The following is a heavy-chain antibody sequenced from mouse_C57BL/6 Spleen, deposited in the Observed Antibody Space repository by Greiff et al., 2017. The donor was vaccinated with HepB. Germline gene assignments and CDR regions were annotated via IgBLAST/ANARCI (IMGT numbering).Heavy chain of an antibody. Sequence: VQLQQSGAELARPGASVKMSCKASGYTFTSYTMHWVNQRPGQGLEWIGYINPSSGYTKYNQKFKDKATLTADKSSSTAYMQLSSLTSEDSAVYYCARDGSSYVNAMDYWGQGTSVTVSS. D-gene: IGHD1-1*01. CDR3: ARDGSSYVNAMDY. CDR1: GYTFTSYT. J-gene: IGHJ4*01. V-gene: IGHV1-4*01. CDR2: INPSSGYT.